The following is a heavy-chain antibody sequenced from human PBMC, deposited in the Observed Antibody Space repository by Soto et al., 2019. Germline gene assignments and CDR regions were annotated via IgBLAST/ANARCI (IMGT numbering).Heavy chain of an antibody. J-gene: IGHJ4*02. CDR1: GYTFTSYA. D-gene: IGHD2-8*02. Sequence: ASVKVSCNASGYTFTSYAMHWVRQAPGQRLEWMGWINAGNGNTKYSQKFQGRVTITRDTSASTAYMELSSLRSEDTAVYYCARSWWATEIDYWGQGTLVTVSS. CDR3: ARSWWATEIDY. CDR2: INAGNGNT. V-gene: IGHV1-3*01.